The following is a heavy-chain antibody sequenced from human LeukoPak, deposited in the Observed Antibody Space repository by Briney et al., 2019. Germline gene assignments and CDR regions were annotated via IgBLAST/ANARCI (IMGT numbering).Heavy chain of an antibody. J-gene: IGHJ4*02. CDR2: IIPIFGTA. Sequence: GASVKVSCKASGYTFTSYAISWVRQAPGQGLEWMGGIIPIFGTANYAQKFQGRVTITADESTSTAYMELSSLRSEDTAVYYCASATGSSWLFDYWGQGTLVTVSS. CDR1: GYTFTSYA. CDR3: ASATGSSWLFDY. V-gene: IGHV1-69*13. D-gene: IGHD6-13*01.